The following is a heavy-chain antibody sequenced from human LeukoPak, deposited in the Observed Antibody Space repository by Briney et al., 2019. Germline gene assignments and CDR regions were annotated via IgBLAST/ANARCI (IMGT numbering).Heavy chain of an antibody. CDR2: IYYSGST. D-gene: IGHD3-10*01. Sequence: SETLSLTCTVSGGSISSYYWRWIRQPPGKGLGWIGYIYYSGSTNYNPSLKSRVTISVDTSKNQFSLKLSSVTAADTAVYYCASSALWFGNGGWFDPWGQGTLVTVSS. V-gene: IGHV4-59*01. CDR1: GGSISSYY. CDR3: ASSALWFGNGGWFDP. J-gene: IGHJ5*02.